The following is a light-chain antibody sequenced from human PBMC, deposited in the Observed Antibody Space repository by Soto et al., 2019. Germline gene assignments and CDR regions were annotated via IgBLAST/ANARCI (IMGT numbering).Light chain of an antibody. J-gene: IGKJ1*01. CDR2: DAS. CDR1: HDISRW. Sequence: DIQMTQSPATLSAPVGDRVSITCRASHDISRWLAWYQQKPGKAPKVLIWDASSLQRGVPSRFTGSGSGTEFTITINGLQPDDFATYYCQQYNGYRTWTFGQGTKVDIK. V-gene: IGKV1-5*01. CDR3: QQYNGYRTWT.